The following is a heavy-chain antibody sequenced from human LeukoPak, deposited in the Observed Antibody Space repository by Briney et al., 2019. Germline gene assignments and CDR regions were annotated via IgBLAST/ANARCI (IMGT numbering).Heavy chain of an antibody. CDR2: ISGSGGST. D-gene: IGHD1-1*01. J-gene: IGHJ4*02. CDR3: AKGNWRYFDY. Sequence: GGSLRLSCAASGFTFRPYVMSWVRQAPGKGLEWVSAISGSGGSTYYADSVKGRFTISRDNSKNTLYLQMNSLGADDTAVYYCAKGNWRYFDYWGQGTLVTVSS. V-gene: IGHV3-23*01. CDR1: GFTFRPYV.